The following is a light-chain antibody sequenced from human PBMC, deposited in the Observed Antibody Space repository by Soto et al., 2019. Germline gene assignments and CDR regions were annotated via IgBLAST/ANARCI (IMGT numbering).Light chain of an antibody. V-gene: IGKV3-11*01. CDR1: QSISSY. CDR2: DVS. Sequence: EIVLTQSPATLSVSPGEIASLSCRASQSISSYLAWHQQKPGQAPRLLIYDVSNRATGVPARFSGSGSGTDFTLTISSLEPEDFAIYYCQQRSNWPITFGQGTRLEIK. J-gene: IGKJ5*01. CDR3: QQRSNWPIT.